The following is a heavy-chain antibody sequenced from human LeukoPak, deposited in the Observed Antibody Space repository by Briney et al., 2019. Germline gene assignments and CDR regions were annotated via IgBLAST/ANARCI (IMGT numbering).Heavy chain of an antibody. J-gene: IGHJ4*02. CDR3: ARDQYYDFWSGYYNGPFDY. CDR1: GFTFSSYA. CDR2: ISYDGSNK. V-gene: IGHV3-30*04. Sequence: PGGSLRLSCAASGFTFSSYAMHWVRQAPGKGLEWVAVISYDGSNKYYADSVKGRFTISRDNSKNTLYLQMNSLRAEDTAVYYCARDQYYDFWSGYYNGPFDYWGQGTLVTVSS. D-gene: IGHD3-3*01.